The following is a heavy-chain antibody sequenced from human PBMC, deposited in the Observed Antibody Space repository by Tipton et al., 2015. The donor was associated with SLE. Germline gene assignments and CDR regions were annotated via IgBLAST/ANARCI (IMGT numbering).Heavy chain of an antibody. Sequence: SLRLSCAASGFTFSSYSMNWVRQAPGKGLEWVAVISYDGSNKFYADSVKGRFTISRDNSKNTLYLQMNSLRAEDTAVYYCASDGDDSSGAFDIWGQGTMVTVSS. D-gene: IGHD3-22*01. CDR3: ASDGDDSSGAFDI. CDR1: GFTFSSYS. J-gene: IGHJ3*02. CDR2: ISYDGSNK. V-gene: IGHV3-30*03.